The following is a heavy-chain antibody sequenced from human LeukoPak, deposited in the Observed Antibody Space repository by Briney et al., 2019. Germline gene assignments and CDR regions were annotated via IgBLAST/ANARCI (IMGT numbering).Heavy chain of an antibody. D-gene: IGHD1-26*01. CDR1: GGSISSSSYY. J-gene: IGHJ4*02. Sequence: SETLSLTCTVSGGSISSSSYYWGWIRQPPGKGLEWIGSIYYSGSTYYNPSLKSRVTISVDTSKNQFSLKLSSVTAADTAVYYCASPSVVGATRSSRIDYWGQGTLVTVSS. CDR3: ASPSVVGATRSSRIDY. V-gene: IGHV4-39*01. CDR2: IYYSGST.